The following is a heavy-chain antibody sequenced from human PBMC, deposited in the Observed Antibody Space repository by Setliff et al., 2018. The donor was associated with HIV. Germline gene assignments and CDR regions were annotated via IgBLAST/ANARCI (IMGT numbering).Heavy chain of an antibody. CDR1: GYSISSGYY. CDR3: ATTTVATPDPYYFDI. J-gene: IGHJ4*02. CDR2: IYHNGIT. D-gene: IGHD4-17*01. V-gene: IGHV4-38-2*01. Sequence: PSETLSLTCGVSGYSISSGYYWGWIRQPPGKGLEWIGSIYHNGITYYNPSLKSRVTISLDTSNNHFSLKLSSVTAADTAVYYCATTTVATPDPYYFDIWGQGTLVTVSS.